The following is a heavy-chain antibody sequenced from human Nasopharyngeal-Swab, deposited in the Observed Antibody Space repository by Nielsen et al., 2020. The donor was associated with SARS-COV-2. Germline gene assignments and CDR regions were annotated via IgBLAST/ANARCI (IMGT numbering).Heavy chain of an antibody. D-gene: IGHD2-21*02. CDR3: ASGLVVVTAIRRSSYAFDI. Sequence: KVSCKGSGYSLTSYWIGWVRQMPGKGLEWMEIIYPGDSDTRYSPSFQGQVTISADKSISTAYLQWSSLKASDTAMYYCASGLVVVTAIRRSSYAFDIWGQGTMVTVSS. CDR2: IYPGDSDT. V-gene: IGHV5-51*01. J-gene: IGHJ3*02. CDR1: GYSLTSYW.